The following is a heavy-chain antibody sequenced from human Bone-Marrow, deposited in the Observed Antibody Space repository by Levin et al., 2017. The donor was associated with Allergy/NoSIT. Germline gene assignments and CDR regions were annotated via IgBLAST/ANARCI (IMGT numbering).Heavy chain of an antibody. CDR3: ARGARVAATAGLFDY. J-gene: IGHJ4*02. D-gene: IGHD2-15*01. V-gene: IGHV3-7*03. CDR2: IKQDGSEK. CDR1: GFTFSSYW. Sequence: GESLKISCAASGFTFSSYWMSWVRQAPGKGLEWVANIKQDGSEKYYVDSVKGRFTISRDNAKNSLYLQMNSLRAEDTAVYYCARGARVAATAGLFDYWGQGTLVTVSS.